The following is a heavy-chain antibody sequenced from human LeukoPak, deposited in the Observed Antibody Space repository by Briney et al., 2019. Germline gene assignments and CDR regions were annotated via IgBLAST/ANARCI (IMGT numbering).Heavy chain of an antibody. Sequence: ASVKVSFKASGYTFTGYHLHWMRQAPGQGLEWMGWINPNSGGTNYAQKFQGRVTMTRDTSISTAYMELSRLRSDDTAVYYCARELGDTAMVFDYWGQGTLVTVSS. CDR1: GYTFTGYH. J-gene: IGHJ4*02. V-gene: IGHV1-2*02. CDR2: INPNSGGT. CDR3: ARELGDTAMVFDY. D-gene: IGHD5-18*01.